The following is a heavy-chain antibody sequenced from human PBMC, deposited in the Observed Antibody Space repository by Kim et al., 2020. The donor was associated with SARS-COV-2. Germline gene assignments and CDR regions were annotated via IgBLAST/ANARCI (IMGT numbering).Heavy chain of an antibody. CDR3: ARVGHSSGSGMDV. V-gene: IGHV6-1*01. J-gene: IGHJ6*02. D-gene: IGHD6-19*01. Sequence: DYAVSVRSRITIHPDTSKNQFSLHLNSVSPEDTAVYYCARVGHSSGSGMDVWGQGTTVTVSS.